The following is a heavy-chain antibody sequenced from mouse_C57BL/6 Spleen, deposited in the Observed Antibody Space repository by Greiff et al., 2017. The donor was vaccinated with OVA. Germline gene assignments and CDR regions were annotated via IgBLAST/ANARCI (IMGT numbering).Heavy chain of an antibody. Sequence: QVQLQQSGAELVRPGTSVKVSCKASGYAFTNYLIEWVKQRPGQGLEWIGVINPGSGGTNYNEKFKGKATLTADKSSSTAYMQLSSLTSEDSAVYFCARLRGVRYYAMDYWGQGTSVTVSS. D-gene: IGHD2-1*01. CDR2: INPGSGGT. CDR1: GYAFTNYL. V-gene: IGHV1-54*01. J-gene: IGHJ4*01. CDR3: ARLRGVRYYAMDY.